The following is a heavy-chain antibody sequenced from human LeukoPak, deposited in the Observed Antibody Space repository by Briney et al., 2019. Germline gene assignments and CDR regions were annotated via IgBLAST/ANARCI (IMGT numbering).Heavy chain of an antibody. V-gene: IGHV3-23*01. CDR1: GFPFSNYA. CDR3: AKGDGIVVVPAAIGPDY. J-gene: IGHJ4*02. Sequence: GSLRLSCAASGFPFSNYAVSWVRQAPGKGLEWVSVISGSGGNTYYADSVKGRFTISRDNSKNTLYLQMNSLRAEDTAVYYCAKGDGIVVVPAAIGPDYWGQGTLVTVSS. D-gene: IGHD2-2*01. CDR2: ISGSGGNT.